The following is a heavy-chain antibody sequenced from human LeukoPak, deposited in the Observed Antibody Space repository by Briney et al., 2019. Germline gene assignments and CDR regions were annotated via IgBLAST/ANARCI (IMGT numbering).Heavy chain of an antibody. CDR2: IIPIFGTA. CDR3: ASRVLFGVVTGFDY. D-gene: IGHD3-3*01. Sequence: GASVKVSCKASGGTFSSYAISWVRQAPGQGLERMGGIIPIFGTANYAQKFQGRVTITADESTSTAYMELSSLRSEDTAVYYCASRVLFGVVTGFDYWGQGTLVTVSS. J-gene: IGHJ4*02. CDR1: GGTFSSYA. V-gene: IGHV1-69*13.